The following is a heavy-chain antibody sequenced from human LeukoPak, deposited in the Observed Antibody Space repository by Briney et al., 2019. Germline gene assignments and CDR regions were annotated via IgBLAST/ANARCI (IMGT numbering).Heavy chain of an antibody. Sequence: GGSLRLSRAASGFTFSSYAMSWVRQAPGKGLEWVSAISGSGGSTYYADSVKGRFTISRDNSKNTLYLQMNSLRAEDTAVYYCALERVRPSGYSGYWGQGTLVTVSS. CDR2: ISGSGGST. J-gene: IGHJ4*02. V-gene: IGHV3-23*01. CDR3: ALERVRPSGYSGY. CDR1: GFTFSSYA. D-gene: IGHD5-12*01.